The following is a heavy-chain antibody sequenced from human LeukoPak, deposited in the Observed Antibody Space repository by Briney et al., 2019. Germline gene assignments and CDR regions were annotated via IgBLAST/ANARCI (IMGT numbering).Heavy chain of an antibody. D-gene: IGHD3-10*01. CDR3: ARDQTYGSGSYSYGFDY. CDR2: IKQDGSEK. J-gene: IGHJ4*02. V-gene: IGHV3-7*01. Sequence: PGGSLRLSCAASGFTFSSYWMSWVRQAPGKGLEWVANIKQDGSEKYYVDSVKGRFTISRDNAKNSLYLQMNSLRAEDTAVYYRARDQTYGSGSYSYGFDYWGQGTLVTVSS. CDR1: GFTFSSYW.